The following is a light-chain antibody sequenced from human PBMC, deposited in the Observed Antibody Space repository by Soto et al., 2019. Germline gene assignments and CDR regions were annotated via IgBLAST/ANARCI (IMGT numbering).Light chain of an antibody. CDR2: SNN. J-gene: IGLJ7*01. CDR1: SSNIGSNT. Sequence: QSVLTQPPSASGNPGQRVTISCSGRSSNIGSNTVNWYQQLPGTAPKLLIYSNNQRPSGVPDRFSGSKSGTSASLAISGLQSEDEADYYCAAWDDSLNGHAVFGGGTQLTVL. V-gene: IGLV1-44*01. CDR3: AAWDDSLNGHAV.